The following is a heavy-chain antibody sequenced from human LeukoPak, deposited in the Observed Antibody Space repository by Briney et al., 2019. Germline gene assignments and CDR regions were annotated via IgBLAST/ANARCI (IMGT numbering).Heavy chain of an antibody. Sequence: SGTLSLTCAVSGGSISSSNWWSWVRQLPGKGLEWIGEIYHSGSTNYNPSLKSRVTISVDKSKNQFSLKLSSVTAADTAVYYCATSGWYLLPGVYWGQGTLVTVSS. V-gene: IGHV4-4*02. D-gene: IGHD6-19*01. CDR1: GGSISSSNW. CDR2: IYHSGST. J-gene: IGHJ4*02. CDR3: ATSGWYLLPGVY.